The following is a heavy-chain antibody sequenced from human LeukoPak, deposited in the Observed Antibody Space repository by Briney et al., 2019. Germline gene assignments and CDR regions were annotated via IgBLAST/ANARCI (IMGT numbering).Heavy chain of an antibody. CDR3: ATRDGYNLWPFDY. D-gene: IGHD5-24*01. CDR2: ISSSTSTI. J-gene: IGHJ4*02. Sequence: PGGSLRLSCAASGFTFTSYSMNWVRQAPGKGLEWVSYISSSTSTIYYADSVKGRFTISRDNAKNSLYLQMNSLRAEDTAVYYCATRDGYNLWPFDYWGQGTLVTVSS. V-gene: IGHV3-48*01. CDR1: GFTFTSYS.